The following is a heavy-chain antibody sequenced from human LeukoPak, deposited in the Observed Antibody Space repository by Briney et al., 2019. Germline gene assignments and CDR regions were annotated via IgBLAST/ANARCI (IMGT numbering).Heavy chain of an antibody. CDR2: INSDGSST. Sequence: GGSLRPSCAASGFTFSSYWMHWVRQAPGKGLVWVSRINSDGSSTSYADSVKGRFTISRDNAKNTLYLQMNSLRAEDTAVYYCTTDSGYYDFWSGYYPKDYWGQGTLVTVSS. V-gene: IGHV3-74*01. CDR3: TTDSGYYDFWSGYYPKDY. J-gene: IGHJ4*02. D-gene: IGHD3-3*01. CDR1: GFTFSSYW.